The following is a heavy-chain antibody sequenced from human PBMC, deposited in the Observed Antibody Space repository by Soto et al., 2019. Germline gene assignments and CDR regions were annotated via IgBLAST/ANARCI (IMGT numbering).Heavy chain of an antibody. CDR2: IIPIIGTA. CDR3: ARKTLRYDSSGYYPPDMDV. Sequence: GASVKVSCKASGGTFSSYAISWVRQAPGQGLEWMGGIIPIIGTANYAQKFQGRVTITADESTSTAYMELSSLRSDDTAVYYCARKTLRYDSSGYYPPDMDVWGQGTTVTVSS. J-gene: IGHJ6*02. D-gene: IGHD3-22*01. CDR1: GGTFSSYA. V-gene: IGHV1-69*13.